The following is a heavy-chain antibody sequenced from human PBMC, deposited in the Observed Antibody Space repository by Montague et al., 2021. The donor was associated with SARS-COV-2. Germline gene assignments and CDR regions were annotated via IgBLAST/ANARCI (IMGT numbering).Heavy chain of an antibody. CDR3: ARVGSYGDYATPPTFDY. V-gene: IGHV4-59*01. J-gene: IGHJ4*02. CDR1: GGSISSYY. CDR2: IYYSGST. Sequence: SETLSLTCTVSGGSISSYYWSWIRQPPGKGLEWIGYIYYSGSTNYNPSLKSRVTISVDTSKNQFSLKLSSVTAADTAVDYCARVGSYGDYATPPTFDYWGQGTLVTVSS. D-gene: IGHD4-17*01.